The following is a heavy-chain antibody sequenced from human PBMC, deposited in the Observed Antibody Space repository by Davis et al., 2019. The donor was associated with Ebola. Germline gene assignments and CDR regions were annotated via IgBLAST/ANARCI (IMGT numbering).Heavy chain of an antibody. V-gene: IGHV5-51*01. CDR3: AREGEQLPTYYYYGMDV. CDR1: GCSFTSYW. J-gene: IGHJ6*04. CDR2: IYPGDSDT. Sequence: KVSCKGSGCSFTSYWIGWVRQMPGKGLEWMGIIYPGDSDTRYSPSFQGQVTISADKSISTAYLQWSSLKASDTAMYYCAREGEQLPTYYYYGMDVWGKGTTVTVSS. D-gene: IGHD6-6*01.